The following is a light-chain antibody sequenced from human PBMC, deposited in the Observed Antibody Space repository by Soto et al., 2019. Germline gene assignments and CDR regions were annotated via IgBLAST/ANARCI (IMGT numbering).Light chain of an antibody. CDR2: DVS. V-gene: IGKV1-13*02. CDR3: QQFNTYPALT. J-gene: IGKJ4*01. Sequence: AIQLTQSPSSLSASVGDRATITCRASQCIRNALAWYQQKPGKSPNLLIYDVSSLESGVPSRFSGSGSGTDFTLTVTSLQPDDFATYSCQQFNTYPALTFGGGTKVEIK. CDR1: QCIRNA.